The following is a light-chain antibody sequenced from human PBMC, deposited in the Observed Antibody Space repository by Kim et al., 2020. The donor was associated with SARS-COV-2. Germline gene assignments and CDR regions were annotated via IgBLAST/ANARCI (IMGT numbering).Light chain of an antibody. J-gene: IGKJ5*01. CDR1: QSVSSNY. CDR3: QQYGNSPIT. Sequence: EIVLTQSPGTLSLSPGERATLSCRASQSVSSNYLAWYQQKFGQAPRLLIYDASSRATGIPDRFSGGGSGTDFTLTISRLEPEDFAVYYCQQYGNSPITFGQGTRLEIK. CDR2: DAS. V-gene: IGKV3-20*01.